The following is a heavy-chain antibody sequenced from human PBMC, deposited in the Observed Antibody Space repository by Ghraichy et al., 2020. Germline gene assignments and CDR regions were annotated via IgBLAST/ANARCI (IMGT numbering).Heavy chain of an antibody. CDR1: GFTFSDYY. CDR2: ISSSGSTI. J-gene: IGHJ4*02. Sequence: GGSLRLSCAASGFTFSDYYMSWIRQAPGKGLEWVAYISSSGSTIYYAGSGKGRFTISRDKAKNSLYLQMDSLRAEDTAVYYCARRRCIGGYCYWPYWGQGTLVTVSS. CDR3: ARRRCIGGYCYWPY. D-gene: IGHD2-15*01. V-gene: IGHV3-11*01.